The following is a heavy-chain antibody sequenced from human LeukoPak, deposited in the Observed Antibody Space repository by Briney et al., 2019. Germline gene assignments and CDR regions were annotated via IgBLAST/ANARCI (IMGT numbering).Heavy chain of an antibody. V-gene: IGHV3-74*01. CDR1: GFTFSSYYW. J-gene: IGHJ6*03. Sequence: GGSLRLSCAASGFTFSSYYWMHWVRQAPGKGLVWVSRIKSDEITTNYADSVKGRFTISRDNAKNTLYLQMNSLRAEDTAVYYCAKCGYYGSGSYSFNPYYYYYMDVWGKGTTVTVSS. D-gene: IGHD3-10*01. CDR2: IKSDEITT. CDR3: AKCGYYGSGSYSFNPYYYYYMDV.